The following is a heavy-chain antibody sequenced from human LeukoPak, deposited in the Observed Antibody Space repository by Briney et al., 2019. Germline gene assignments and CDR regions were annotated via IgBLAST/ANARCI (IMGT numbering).Heavy chain of an antibody. V-gene: IGHV3-69-1*01. CDR3: TREAAAGIDY. Sequence: GGSLRLSCAASGFTFSDYAMNWVRQAPGKGLEWVSTISQGIYYADSVRGRFTISRDNSKNSLYLQMNSLRAEDTAVYFCTREAAAGIDYWGQGTLVTVSS. D-gene: IGHD6-13*01. J-gene: IGHJ4*02. CDR1: GFTFSDYA. CDR2: ISQGI.